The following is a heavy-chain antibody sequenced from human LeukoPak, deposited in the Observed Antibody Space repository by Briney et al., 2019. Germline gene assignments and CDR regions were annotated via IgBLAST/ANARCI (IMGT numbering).Heavy chain of an antibody. Sequence: ASETLSLTCTVSGDSISSGTYHWSWIRQHPGKGLEWIGYVYHSGSTYYSPSLKSRVTISVDTSKNQFSPKLSSVTAADTAVYYCARVVVPAAIDWFDPWGQGTLVTVSS. CDR2: VYHSGST. CDR3: ARVVVPAAIDWFDP. CDR1: GDSISSGTYH. J-gene: IGHJ5*02. D-gene: IGHD2-2*02. V-gene: IGHV4-31*03.